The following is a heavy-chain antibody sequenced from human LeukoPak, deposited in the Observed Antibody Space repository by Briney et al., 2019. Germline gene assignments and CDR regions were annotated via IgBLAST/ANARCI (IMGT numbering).Heavy chain of an antibody. CDR2: IRTRANNYAT. Sequence: PGGSLRLSCAASEFNLSGSTIHCVRQASAKGLEWVGRIRTRANNYATTYAASVKGRFTISRDDSKNMVYLQMNSLRAEDTAVYYCASSVYDYVWQVDYWGQGTLVTVSS. D-gene: IGHD3-16*01. CDR1: EFNLSGST. J-gene: IGHJ4*02. CDR3: ASSVYDYVWQVDY. V-gene: IGHV3-73*01.